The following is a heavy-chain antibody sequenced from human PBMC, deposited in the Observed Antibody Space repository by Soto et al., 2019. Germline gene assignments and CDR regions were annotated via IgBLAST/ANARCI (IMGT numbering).Heavy chain of an antibody. Sequence: QVQLQESGPGLVKPSQTLSLTCTISDDSISSGGYYWSWIRQHPGKGLEWIGSIYATGNMYYQSSLKSRLTFSVDTSKTHFSLKPTSVTAADTAVYSCASGTDTWFFALWGRGTLVTVSS. CDR1: DDSISSGGYY. J-gene: IGHJ2*01. V-gene: IGHV4-31*03. CDR3: ASGTDTWFFAL. CDR2: IYATGNM. D-gene: IGHD3-9*01.